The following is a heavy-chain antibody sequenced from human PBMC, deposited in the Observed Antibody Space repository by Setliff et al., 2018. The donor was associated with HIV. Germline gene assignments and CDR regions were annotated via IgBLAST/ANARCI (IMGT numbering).Heavy chain of an antibody. CDR1: GYTFTNFG. CDR3: ARDVEHMMDV. V-gene: IGHV1-18*01. CDR2: ISTCSDET. Sequence: ASVKVSCKASGYTFTNFGISWVRQAPGQGLEWMGWISTCSDETSYAQNLQGRVTMTTDTSTSTAYMELRKLTFDDTAVYYCARDVEHMMDVWGQGTTVTVSS. J-gene: IGHJ6*02.